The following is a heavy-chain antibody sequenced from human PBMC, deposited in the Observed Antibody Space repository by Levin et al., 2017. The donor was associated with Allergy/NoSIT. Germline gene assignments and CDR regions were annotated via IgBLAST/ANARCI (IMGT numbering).Heavy chain of an antibody. CDR2: ISAYNGNT. CDR1: GYTFTSYG. CDR3: ARVVSGWYDEKGYFQH. Sequence: PLASVKVSCKASGYTFTSYGISWVRQAPGQGLEWMGWISAYNGNTNYAQKLQGRVTMTTDTSTSTAYMELRSLRSDDTAVYYCARVVSGWYDEKGYFQHWGQGTLVTVSS. V-gene: IGHV1-18*01. J-gene: IGHJ1*01. D-gene: IGHD6-13*01.